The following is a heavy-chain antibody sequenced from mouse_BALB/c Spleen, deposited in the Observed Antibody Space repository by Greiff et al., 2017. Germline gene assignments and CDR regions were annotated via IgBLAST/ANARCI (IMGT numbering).Heavy chain of an antibody. J-gene: IGHJ4*01. V-gene: IGHV5-6*01. CDR3: ARQGGYGYDEAMDY. CDR2: ISSGGSYT. Sequence: EVQVVESGGDLVKPGGSLKLSCAASGFTFSSYGMSWVRQTPDKRLEWVATISSGGSYTYYPDSVKGRFTISRDNAKNTLYLQMSSLKSEDTAMYYCARQGGYGYDEAMDYWGQGTSVTVSS. CDR1: GFTFSSYG. D-gene: IGHD2-2*01.